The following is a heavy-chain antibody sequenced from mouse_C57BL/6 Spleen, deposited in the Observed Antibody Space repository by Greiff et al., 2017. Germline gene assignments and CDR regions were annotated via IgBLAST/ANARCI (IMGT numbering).Heavy chain of an antibody. CDR1: GYTFTSYT. Sequence: VKLMESGAELARPGASVKMSCKASGYTFTSYTMHWVKQRPGQGLEWIGYINPSSGYTKYNQKFKDKATLTADKSSSTAYMQLSSLTSEDSAVYYCASRDYDGYFDVWGTGTTVTVSS. J-gene: IGHJ1*03. CDR2: INPSSGYT. V-gene: IGHV1-4*01. D-gene: IGHD2-4*01. CDR3: ASRDYDGYFDV.